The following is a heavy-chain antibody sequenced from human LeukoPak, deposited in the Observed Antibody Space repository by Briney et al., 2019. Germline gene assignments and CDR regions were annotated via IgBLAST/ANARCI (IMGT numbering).Heavy chain of an antibody. Sequence: GGSLRLSCAASGFTFSDYAMAWVRQAPGKGLVWVSRINSDGSNTNYADSVKGRFTISRDNAKNTLYLQMNSLRAEDTAVYYCARGGYKVDYWGQGTLVTVSS. CDR3: ARGGYKVDY. V-gene: IGHV3-74*01. CDR2: INSDGSNT. D-gene: IGHD5-24*01. CDR1: GFTFSDYA. J-gene: IGHJ4*02.